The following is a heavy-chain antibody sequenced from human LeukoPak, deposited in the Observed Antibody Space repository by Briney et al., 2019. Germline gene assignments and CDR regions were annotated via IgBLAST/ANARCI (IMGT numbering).Heavy chain of an antibody. D-gene: IGHD7-27*01. CDR3: ARNKLGISEKYMDV. J-gene: IGHJ6*03. CDR2: ISGSSSYI. V-gene: IGHV3-21*01. Sequence: TPGGSLRLSCAASGFTFNTYNMNWVRQAPGKGLEWVSSISGSSSYIYYADSVKGRFTISRHNAKNSLYLQMYSLRAEDTAVYYCARNKLGISEKYMDVWGKGTTVTISS. CDR1: GFTFNTYN.